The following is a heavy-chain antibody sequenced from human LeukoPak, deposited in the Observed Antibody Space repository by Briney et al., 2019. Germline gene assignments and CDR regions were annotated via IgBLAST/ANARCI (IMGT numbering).Heavy chain of an antibody. D-gene: IGHD3-10*01. V-gene: IGHV3-48*03. J-gene: IGHJ4*01. CDR2: ISASGNPM. Sequence: PGGSLRLSCAASGFTFSNYEMNWVRQAPGKGLEWISYISASGNPMFYADSVKGRFTISRDNAKNSLYLQMNSLRAEDTAIYYCAKDGGSGILYWGHGTLVTVSS. CDR1: GFTFSNYE. CDR3: AKDGGSGILY.